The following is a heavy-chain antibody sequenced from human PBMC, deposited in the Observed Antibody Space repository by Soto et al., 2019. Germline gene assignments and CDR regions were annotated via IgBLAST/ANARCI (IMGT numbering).Heavy chain of an antibody. Sequence: SVKVSCKASGGTFSSYAISCVRQAPGQGLEWMGGIIPIFGTANYAQKFQGRVTITADESTSTAYMELSSLRSEDTAVYYCARGYCSSTSCDYYYYGMDVWGQGTTVTVSS. CDR1: GGTFSSYA. V-gene: IGHV1-69*13. D-gene: IGHD2-2*01. CDR3: ARGYCSSTSCDYYYYGMDV. J-gene: IGHJ6*02. CDR2: IIPIFGTA.